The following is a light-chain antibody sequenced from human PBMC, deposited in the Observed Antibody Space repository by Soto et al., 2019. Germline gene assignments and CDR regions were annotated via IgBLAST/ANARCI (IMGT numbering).Light chain of an antibody. CDR2: AAS. V-gene: IGKV1-39*01. CDR1: QSISSY. J-gene: IGKJ1*01. CDR3: QQSYRPWT. Sequence: DIQMTQSPSSLSASVGDRVTITCRASQSISSYLNWYQQKPGKAPKLLIYAASSLQSGVPSRFSGSGSGTDFTLTISSLQPEDFATYYCQQSYRPWTFGQGTKLEIK.